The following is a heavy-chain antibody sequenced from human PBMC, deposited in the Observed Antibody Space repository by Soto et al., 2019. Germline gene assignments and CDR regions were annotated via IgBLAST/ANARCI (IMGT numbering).Heavy chain of an antibody. CDR3: ARFITIFGVVVYGMDV. CDR2: INHSGST. V-gene: IGHV4-34*01. Sequence: SEALSLTCAVYGGSVSGDYWSWIRQPRGKGLEWIGEINHSGSTNYNPSLKSRVTISVDTSKNQFSLKLSSVTAADTAVYYCARFITIFGVVVYGMDVWGQGTTVTVSS. J-gene: IGHJ6*02. CDR1: GGSVSGDY. D-gene: IGHD3-3*01.